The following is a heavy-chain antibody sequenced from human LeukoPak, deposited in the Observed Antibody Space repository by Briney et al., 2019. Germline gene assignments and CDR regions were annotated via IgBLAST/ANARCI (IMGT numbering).Heavy chain of an antibody. J-gene: IGHJ4*02. CDR1: GFTFSSYA. Sequence: GSLRLSCAASGFTFSSYAMSGVREAAGKGLEWVSAVRDTGANTYYADSVKGRFTISRDNSKNTLYLQMNSLRAEDTAVYYCAKDLGGGHYDFWSGPNTNWGQGTLVTVSS. CDR3: AKDLGGGHYDFWSGPNTN. CDR2: VRDTGANT. D-gene: IGHD3-3*01. V-gene: IGHV3-23*01.